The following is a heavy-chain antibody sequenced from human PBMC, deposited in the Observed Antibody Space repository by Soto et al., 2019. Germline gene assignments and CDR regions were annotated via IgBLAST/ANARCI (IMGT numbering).Heavy chain of an antibody. V-gene: IGHV3-23*01. CDR2: ISGSVGSK. D-gene: IGHD5-12*01. CDR3: AKLGAKNLGYYFYRDV. J-gene: IGHJ6*03. Sequence: GGSLRLSCAASGFTVSSYAMSWVRQAPGKGLEWVSAISGSVGSKYYAESVKGRCAISRDHSQNTLYLQMNSLRAEATAVCYCAKLGAKNLGYYFYRDVRGKGAAVTVSS. CDR1: GFTVSSYA.